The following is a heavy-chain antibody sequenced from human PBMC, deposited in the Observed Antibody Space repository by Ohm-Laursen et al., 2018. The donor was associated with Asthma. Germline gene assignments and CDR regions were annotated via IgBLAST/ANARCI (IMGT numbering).Heavy chain of an antibody. CDR3: ARGFATGD. V-gene: IGHV3-7*03. Sequence: SLRLSCTASGFVFSSHWMCWVRQAPGKGLEWVANIKPDGSEKYYVDSVKGRFTISRDNAKNSLDLQMNNLRAEDTGVYYCARGFATGDWGQGTLVTVS. CDR2: IKPDGSEK. D-gene: IGHD1-1*01. J-gene: IGHJ4*02. CDR1: GFVFSSHW.